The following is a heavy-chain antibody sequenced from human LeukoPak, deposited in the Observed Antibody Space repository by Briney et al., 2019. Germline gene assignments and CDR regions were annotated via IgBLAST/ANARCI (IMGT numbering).Heavy chain of an antibody. CDR2: IRGKTSGGTT. J-gene: IGHJ4*02. CDR1: GFTFGDYA. D-gene: IGHD1-26*01. V-gene: IGHV3-49*04. CDR3: TRGDGSGSY. Sequence: PGGSLRLSCTASGFTFGDYAMSWVRQAPGKGLDWIGFIRGKTSGGTTEYAASVKGRFTILRDDSKSIAYLQINSLKTEDTAVYYCTRGDGSGSYWGQGTLVTVSS.